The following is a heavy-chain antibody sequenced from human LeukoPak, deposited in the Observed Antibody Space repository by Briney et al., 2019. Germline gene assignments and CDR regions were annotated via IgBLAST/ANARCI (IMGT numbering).Heavy chain of an antibody. V-gene: IGHV3-30*03. D-gene: IGHD1-26*01. CDR2: APHDRSSR. CDR3: ARQSLGASGLDH. CDR1: GFRFNSHH. J-gene: IGHJ4*02. Sequence: PGGSLRLSCAVSGFRFNSHHMHWGRQAANKGLQWVAVAPHDRSSRSHAASVNGRFTISRDNSKDTLFLHMDSLRVDDTAIYYCARQSLGASGLDHWGQGVLVTVSS.